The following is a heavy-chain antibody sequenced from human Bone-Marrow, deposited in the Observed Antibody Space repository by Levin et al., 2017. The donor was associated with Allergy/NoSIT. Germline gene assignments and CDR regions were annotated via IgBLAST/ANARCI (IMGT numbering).Heavy chain of an antibody. CDR2: ITSSSSYI. CDR3: ARGLEYSGLP. J-gene: IGHJ5*02. D-gene: IGHD5-12*01. V-gene: IGHV3-21*01. Sequence: SCTVSGFTFSIYSINWVRQAPGKGLDWVSSITSSSSYIYYADSVKGRFTISRDNAKNSLYLQMNSLRVEDTAVYYCARGLEYSGLPWGQGTLVTVSS. CDR1: GFTFSIYS.